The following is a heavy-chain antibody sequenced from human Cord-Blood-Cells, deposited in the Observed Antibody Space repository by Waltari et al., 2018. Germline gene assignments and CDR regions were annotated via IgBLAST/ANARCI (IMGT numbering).Heavy chain of an antibody. CDR1: GGSFSGYY. J-gene: IGHJ4*02. V-gene: IGHV4-34*01. Sequence: QVQLQQWGAGLLKPSETLSLTCAVYGGSFSGYYWSWIRQPPGKGLEWIGEINHSGSTNYNPSLKSRVTISVDTSKNQFSLKLSSVTAADTAVYYCARRDYDILTGYDYWGQGTLVTVSS. CDR3: ARRDYDILTGYDY. D-gene: IGHD3-9*01. CDR2: INHSGST.